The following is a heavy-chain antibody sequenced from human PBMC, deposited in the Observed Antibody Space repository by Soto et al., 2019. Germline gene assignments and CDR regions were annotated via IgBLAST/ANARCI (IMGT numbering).Heavy chain of an antibody. CDR2: VWSDGSNK. D-gene: IGHD2-15*01. CDR3: ARDRCPVVAVLGSDFDY. V-gene: IGHV3-33*01. Sequence: QVHLVESGGGVVQPGMSLRLSCAASGFTFRSFGLNWVRQAPGRGLEWVAVVWSDGSNKYYAESVEGRFTISRDNSRNTLFLYMNNLRDEDTAVYFCARDRCPVVAVLGSDFDYWGQGTLVTVSS. J-gene: IGHJ4*02. CDR1: GFTFRSFG.